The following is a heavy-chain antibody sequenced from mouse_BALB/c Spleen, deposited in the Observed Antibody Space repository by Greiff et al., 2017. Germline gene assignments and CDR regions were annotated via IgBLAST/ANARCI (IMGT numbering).Heavy chain of an antibody. J-gene: IGHJ1*01. CDR1: GYSITSGYY. D-gene: IGHD4-1*01. CDR2: ISYDGSN. V-gene: IGHV3-6*02. Sequence: EVKLVESGPGLVKPSQSLSLTCSVTGYSITSGYYWNWIRQFPGNKLEWMGYISYDGSNNYNPSLKNRISITRDTSKNQFFLKLNSVTTEDTATYYCARKELGHWYFDVWGAGTTVTVSS. CDR3: ARKELGHWYFDV.